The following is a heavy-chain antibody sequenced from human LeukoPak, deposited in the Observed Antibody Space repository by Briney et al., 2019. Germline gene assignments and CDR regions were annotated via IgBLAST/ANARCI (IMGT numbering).Heavy chain of an antibody. CDR2: VNAGNGNT. J-gene: IGHJ5*02. CDR1: GYTFTTYA. CDR3: ARGLAAAFIRWFDP. V-gene: IGHV1-3*01. Sequence: ASVKVSCKASGYTFTTYAMHWVRQAPGQRLEWMGWVNAGNGNTKYSQKFQGRVTITRDTSASTAYMELSSLRSEDTAVYYCARGLAAAFIRWFDPWGQGTLVTVSS. D-gene: IGHD6-13*01.